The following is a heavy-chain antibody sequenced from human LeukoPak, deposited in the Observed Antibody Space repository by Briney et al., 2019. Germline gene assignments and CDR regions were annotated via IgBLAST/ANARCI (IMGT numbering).Heavy chain of an antibody. D-gene: IGHD4-23*01. V-gene: IGHV3-7*01. CDR3: AKIRSSFSGRWGFDP. CDR2: IKQNGSAK. Sequence: PGGSLRLSCAASGFTFSSYWMTWVRQTPGKGLEWVANIKQNGSAKYYVDSVKGRFTISRDNAKNSMYLQMNSLRVEDTAVYYCAKIRSSFSGRWGFDPWGQGTLVTVSS. J-gene: IGHJ5*02. CDR1: GFTFSSYW.